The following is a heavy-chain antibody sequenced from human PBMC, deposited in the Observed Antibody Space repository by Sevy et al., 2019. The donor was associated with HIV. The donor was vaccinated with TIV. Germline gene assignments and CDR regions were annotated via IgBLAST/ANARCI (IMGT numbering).Heavy chain of an antibody. D-gene: IGHD3-9*01. Sequence: GGSLRLSCAASGFTFSSYSMNWVRQAPGKGLEWVSSISSSSSYIYYADSVKGGFTISRDNAKNSLYLQMNSLRAEDTAVYYCERDLDILTGYPYYFDYWGQGTLVTVSS. CDR3: ERDLDILTGYPYYFDY. CDR2: ISSSSSYI. CDR1: GFTFSSYS. J-gene: IGHJ4*02. V-gene: IGHV3-21*01.